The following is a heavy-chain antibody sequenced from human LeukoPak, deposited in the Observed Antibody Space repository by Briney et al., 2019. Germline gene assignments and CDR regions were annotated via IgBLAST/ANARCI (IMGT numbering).Heavy chain of an antibody. J-gene: IGHJ4*02. D-gene: IGHD3-10*01. Sequence: GSLRLSCAASGFTFSDYYMTWIRQTPGKGLEWVSYISISGTTTFYVDSVKGRFTISRDNTKNSLYLQMNSLRAEDTAMYYCARGTMASDFWGQGTLVTFSS. CDR3: ARGTMASDF. CDR2: ISISGTTT. CDR1: GFTFSDYY. V-gene: IGHV3-11*01.